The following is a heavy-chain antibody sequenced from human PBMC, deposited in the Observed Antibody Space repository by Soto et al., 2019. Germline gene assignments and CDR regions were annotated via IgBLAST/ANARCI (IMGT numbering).Heavy chain of an antibody. D-gene: IGHD4-17*01. V-gene: IGHV3-23*01. CDR2: IRAARPRP. Sequence: GGSLRLSCAASGFNFRSNAMCWVRHPPRKVLEVLSAIRAARPRPFYADFVKRRYRISRHYSKKMLYLYINSLRAEYTAMYSRAKGGDYDLVSDSWRQGTPVTVYS. J-gene: IGHJ4*02. CDR1: GFNFRSNA. CDR3: AKGGDYDLVSDS.